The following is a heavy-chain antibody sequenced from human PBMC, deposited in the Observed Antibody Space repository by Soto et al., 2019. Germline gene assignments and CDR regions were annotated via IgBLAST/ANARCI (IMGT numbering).Heavy chain of an antibody. Sequence: SVKVSCKASGGTFSSYAISWGRQAPGQGLEWMGGIIPIFGTANYAQKFQGRVTITADEYKSTAYMELSSLRSEDTAVYYCARGTKRPLGYCSGGSCQFFDYWG. D-gene: IGHD2-15*01. V-gene: IGHV1-69*13. J-gene: IGHJ4*01. CDR2: IIPIFGTA. CDR3: ARGTKRPLGYCSGGSCQFFDY. CDR1: GGTFSSYA.